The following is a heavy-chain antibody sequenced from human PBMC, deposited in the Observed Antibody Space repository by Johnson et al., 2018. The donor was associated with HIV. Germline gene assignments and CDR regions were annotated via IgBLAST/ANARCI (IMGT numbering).Heavy chain of an antibody. V-gene: IGHV3-20*04. Sequence: VQLVESGGGVVRPGGSLRLSCAASGFTFDDYAMSWVRQAPGKGLEWVSGINWNGAITGYAGSVKGRFIISRDNSKNTVYLQMNSLRAEDTAVYYCARVGQLVRTHAFDIWGQGTMVTVSS. J-gene: IGHJ3*02. D-gene: IGHD6-13*01. CDR3: ARVGQLVRTHAFDI. CDR2: INWNGAIT. CDR1: GFTFDDYA.